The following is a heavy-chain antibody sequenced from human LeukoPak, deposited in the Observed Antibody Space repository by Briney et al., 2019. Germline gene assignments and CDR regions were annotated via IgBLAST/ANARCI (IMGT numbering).Heavy chain of an antibody. CDR2: IGTAGDT. CDR3: VRVAKERVGGVYYFDY. CDR1: GFTFSDYD. V-gene: IGHV3-13*01. Sequence: GVSLRLSCAASGFTFSDYDMHWVRQATGKGLEWVSAIGTAGDTYYTGSVKGRFTISRENAKNSLYLQMNSLRAGDTAVYYCVRVAKERVGGVYYFDYWGQGTPVTVSS. D-gene: IGHD1-1*01. J-gene: IGHJ4*02.